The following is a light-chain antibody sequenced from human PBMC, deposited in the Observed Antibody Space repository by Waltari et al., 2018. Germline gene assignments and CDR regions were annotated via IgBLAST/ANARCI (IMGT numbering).Light chain of an antibody. CDR1: QSVLYSPNEKNY. Sequence: DIVMTQSPDSLAVSLGERATIDCKSSQSVLYSPNEKNYLIWYQQKPGQPPKLLIYWASTRESGVPDRFSGSGSGMNFTLTISSLQAEDGAVYYCQQYYSAPYTFGQGTKLEIK. CDR3: QQYYSAPYT. V-gene: IGKV4-1*01. CDR2: WAS. J-gene: IGKJ2*01.